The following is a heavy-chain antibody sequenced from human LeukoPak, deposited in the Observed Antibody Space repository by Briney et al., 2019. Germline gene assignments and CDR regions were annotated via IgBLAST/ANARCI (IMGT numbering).Heavy chain of an antibody. J-gene: IGHJ6*03. D-gene: IGHD6-6*01. CDR1: GYIFTGYY. V-gene: IGHV1-2*02. CDR2: INSNSGGT. Sequence: ASVKVSCKASGYIFTGYYIHWVRQAPGQGLEWMGWINSNSGGTNYAQKFQGRVTMTRDTSTTTAYMELNRLRSDDTAVYYCARVRRPEYSSSSYYYYMDVWGKGTTVTVSS. CDR3: ARVRRPEYSSSSYYYYMDV.